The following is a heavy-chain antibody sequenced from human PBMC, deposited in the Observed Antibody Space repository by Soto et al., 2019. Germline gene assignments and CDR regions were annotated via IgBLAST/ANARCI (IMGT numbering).Heavy chain of an antibody. CDR1: GYTFTSYA. D-gene: IGHD6-19*01. CDR2: INAGNGNT. V-gene: IGHV1-3*01. J-gene: IGHJ4*02. CDR3: ARESGSSGWYYIDY. Sequence: ASVKVSCKASGYTFTSYAMHWVRQAPGQRLEWMGWINAGNGNTKYSQKFQGRVTITRDTSASTAYMELSSLRSEDTAVYYCARESGSSGWYYIDYWGRGTLVTVSS.